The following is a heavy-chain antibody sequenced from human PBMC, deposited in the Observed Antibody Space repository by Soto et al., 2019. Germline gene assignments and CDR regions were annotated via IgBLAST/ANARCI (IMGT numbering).Heavy chain of an antibody. J-gene: IGHJ4*02. V-gene: IGHV4-39*01. CDR2: IYYSGST. Sequence: SETLSLTCTVSGGSISSSSYYWGWIRQPPGKGLEWIGSIYYSGSTFYNPSLKSRVTISVDTSKNQFSLKLSSVTAADTATYYCAQYRYGNFDYWGQGALVTVSS. CDR3: AQYRYGNFDY. CDR1: GGSISSSSYY. D-gene: IGHD5-18*01.